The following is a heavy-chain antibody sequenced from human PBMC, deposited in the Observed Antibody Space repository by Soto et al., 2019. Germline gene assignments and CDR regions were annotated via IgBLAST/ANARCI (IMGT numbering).Heavy chain of an antibody. CDR1: GFTFDDYV. CDR2: ISWSSGSL. J-gene: IGHJ1*01. Sequence: GGSLRLSCAASGFTFDDYVMHWVRRAPGKGLEWVSGISWSSGSLDYADSVKGRFTISRDNAKNSLYLQMNSLRAEDTALYYCAKDEGRRGAEQLHHWGQGTLVTVSS. D-gene: IGHD1-26*01. CDR3: AKDEGRRGAEQLHH. V-gene: IGHV3-9*01.